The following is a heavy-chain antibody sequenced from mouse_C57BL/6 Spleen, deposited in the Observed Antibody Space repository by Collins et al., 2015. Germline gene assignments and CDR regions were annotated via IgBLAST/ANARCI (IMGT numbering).Heavy chain of an antibody. V-gene: IGHV1-22*01. CDR3: ARVYSGNSVFDY. Sequence: VKPGASVKMSRKASGYTFIDYNMHWVKQSHGKNLEWIGYVNPNNGGTTYNQNFKAKATLTVNKSSSTAYMELRSLTSEDSAVYYCARVYSGNSVFDYWGQGTTLTVSS. D-gene: IGHD2-1*01. CDR2: VNPNNGGT. J-gene: IGHJ2*01. CDR1: GYTFIDYN.